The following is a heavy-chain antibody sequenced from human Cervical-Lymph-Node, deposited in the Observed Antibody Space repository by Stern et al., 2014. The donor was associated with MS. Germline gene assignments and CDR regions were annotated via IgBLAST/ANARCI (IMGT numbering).Heavy chain of an antibody. J-gene: IGHJ4*02. CDR3: ARGWELTP. CDR1: GYSFTTFG. D-gene: IGHD1-26*01. V-gene: IGHV1-18*01. CDR2: INTISGDT. Sequence: QLVQSGVEVKKPGASVKVSCKASGYSFTTFGISWVRQAPGQGLEWTGWINTISGDTNYAQSFQGRVTMTTDTSTGTAYMELSSLRSDDTAVYYCARGWELTPWGQGTLVTVSS.